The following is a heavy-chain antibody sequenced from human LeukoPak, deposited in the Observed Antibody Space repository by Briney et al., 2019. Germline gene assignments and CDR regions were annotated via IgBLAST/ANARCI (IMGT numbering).Heavy chain of an antibody. J-gene: IGHJ4*02. Sequence: ATVKVSCKASGYILTSYGISWVRQAPGQGLEWMGWISAYNGNTNYAQKLQGRVTMTTDTSTSTAYMELRSLRSDDTAVYYCARLYCSGGGCYSGIFDYWGQGTLVTVSS. CDR3: ARLYCSGGGCYSGIFDY. CDR2: ISAYNGNT. CDR1: GYILTSYG. D-gene: IGHD2-15*01. V-gene: IGHV1-18*01.